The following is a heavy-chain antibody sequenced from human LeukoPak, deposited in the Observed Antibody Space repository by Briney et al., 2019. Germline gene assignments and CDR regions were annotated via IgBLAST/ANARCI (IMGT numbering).Heavy chain of an antibody. CDR2: TYYRSKWYN. V-gene: IGHV6-1*01. Sequence: SQTLSLTCAISGDSVSSNSAAWNWIRQSPSRGLEWLGRTYYRSKWYNDYAVSVKSRITINPDTSKNQFSLQLNSVTPEDTAVYYCARSLGYCSGGSCYPHDNFDYWGQGTVVTVSS. CDR3: ARSLGYCSGGSCYPHDNFDY. J-gene: IGHJ4*02. CDR1: GDSVSSNSAA. D-gene: IGHD2-15*01.